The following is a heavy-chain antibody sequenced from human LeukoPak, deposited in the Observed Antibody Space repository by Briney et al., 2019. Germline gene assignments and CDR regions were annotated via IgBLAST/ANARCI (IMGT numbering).Heavy chain of an antibody. V-gene: IGHV3-23*01. CDR3: AKYVGNRPEKIDY. D-gene: IGHD1-14*01. Sequence: GGSLSLSCAASGFTLSSYAMSWVRQAPGKGLEWVSAISGSGGSTYYADSVKGRFTISRDNSKNTLYLQMNSLRAEDAAVYCCAKYVGNRPEKIDYWGQGTLVTVSS. J-gene: IGHJ4*02. CDR2: ISGSGGST. CDR1: GFTLSSYA.